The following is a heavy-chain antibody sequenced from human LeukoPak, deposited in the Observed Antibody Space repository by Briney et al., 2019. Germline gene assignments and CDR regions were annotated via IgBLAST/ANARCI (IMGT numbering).Heavy chain of an antibody. CDR2: TVSRGTT. CDR1: RFTFTSDA. V-gene: IGHV3-23*01. J-gene: IGHJ5*02. CDR3: AKCSTSAYTTGWCNWIDP. D-gene: IGHD6-19*01. Sequence: GGSLRLSCVASRFTFTSDAMNWVRQAPGKGLEWVSSTVSRGTTQYADSVKGRFTVSRDTSKNTLYLQMSSLRADDTAVYYCAKCSTSAYTTGWCNWIDPWGQGTLVTVSS.